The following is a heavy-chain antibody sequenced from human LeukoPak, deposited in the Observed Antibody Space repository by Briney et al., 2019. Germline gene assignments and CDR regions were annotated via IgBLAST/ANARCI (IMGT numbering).Heavy chain of an antibody. J-gene: IGHJ4*02. CDR1: GYSFTSYW. Sequence: GESLKISCKGSGYSFTSYWIGWVRQMPGKGLEWMGIIYPGDSDTRYSPSFQGQVTISADKSISTAYLQWSSLKASDTAMYYCARVYYDILTGYYSEFDYWGQGTLVTVSS. CDR2: IYPGDSDT. D-gene: IGHD3-9*01. CDR3: ARVYYDILTGYYSEFDY. V-gene: IGHV5-51*01.